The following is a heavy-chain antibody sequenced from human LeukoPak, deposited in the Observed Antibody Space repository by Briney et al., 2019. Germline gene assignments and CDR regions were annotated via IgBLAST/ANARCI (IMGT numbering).Heavy chain of an antibody. CDR3: ARDWTSTAALDY. V-gene: IGHV1-2*06. CDR1: GYTFTGYY. D-gene: IGHD6-13*01. Sequence: ASVKVSCKSSGYTFTGYYIHWVRQAPGQGLEWMGRINPNSSGTNYAQKFQGRVTMTRDTSISTAYMELNRLRSDDTAVYYCARDWTSTAALDYWGQGTLVTVSS. CDR2: INPNSSGT. J-gene: IGHJ4*02.